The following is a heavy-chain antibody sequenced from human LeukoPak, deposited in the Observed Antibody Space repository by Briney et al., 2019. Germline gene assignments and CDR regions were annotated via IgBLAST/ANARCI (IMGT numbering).Heavy chain of an antibody. D-gene: IGHD3-10*01. Sequence: PGGSLRLSCAASGFTFSSCSMNWVRQAPGKGLEWVSIISSSGSYIFYADSVKGRFTISRDNAKNSLYLQMNSLRAEDTAVYYCARGGSGAAKDDTFDVWGQGTMVTVSS. CDR1: GFTFSSCS. V-gene: IGHV3-21*01. CDR3: ARGGSGAAKDDTFDV. J-gene: IGHJ3*01. CDR2: ISSSGSYI.